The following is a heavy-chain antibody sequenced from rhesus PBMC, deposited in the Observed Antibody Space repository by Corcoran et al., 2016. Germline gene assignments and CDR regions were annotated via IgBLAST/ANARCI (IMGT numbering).Heavy chain of an antibody. CDR1: GYTFSIYA. J-gene: IGHJ4*01. V-gene: IGHV1-151*01. CDR2: SLPFVVIT. Sequence: QVQLVQSGAEVKKPGASVKLSCKASGYTFSIYAISWVRQAPGQGLEGMGGSLPFVVITNYAQKFQGRVTIPADTSTSTAYMELSSLRSEDTAVYYCAREGSSGWYAIDYWGQGVLVTVSS. CDR3: AREGSSGWYAIDY. D-gene: IGHD6-31*01.